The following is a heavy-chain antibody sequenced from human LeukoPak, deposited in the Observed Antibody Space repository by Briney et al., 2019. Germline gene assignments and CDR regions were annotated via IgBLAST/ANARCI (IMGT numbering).Heavy chain of an antibody. J-gene: IGHJ3*02. Sequence: PSETLSLTCTVSGDSINNNVYYWGWIRQPPGKGLEWIAIISYSGTTYYNPSFKTRATISIDTSKNKFSLKVNSVTAADTAMYYCARDRGLWLGEARDAFDIWGQGTMVTVFS. CDR3: ARDRGLWLGEARDAFDI. V-gene: IGHV4-39*07. D-gene: IGHD3-10*01. CDR1: GDSINNNVYY. CDR2: ISYSGTT.